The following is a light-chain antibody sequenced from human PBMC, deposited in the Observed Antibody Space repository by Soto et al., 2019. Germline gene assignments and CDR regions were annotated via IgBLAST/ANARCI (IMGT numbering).Light chain of an antibody. CDR2: GAS. V-gene: IGKV3-20*01. CDR1: QSVSSSY. Sequence: EIVLTQSPGTLSLSPGERATLSCRASQSVSSSYLAWYQQNPGQAPRLLIYGASSRATGIPDRFSGSGSGTDFTLTISRLEPEDFAVYYCQQYGNSPLTFGGGTKVEIK. J-gene: IGKJ4*01. CDR3: QQYGNSPLT.